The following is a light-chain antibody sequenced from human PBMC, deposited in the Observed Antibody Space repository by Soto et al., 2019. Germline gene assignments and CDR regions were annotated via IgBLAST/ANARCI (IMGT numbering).Light chain of an antibody. CDR2: DAS. Sequence: EIVLTQSPGTLSLSPGERATLTCRASQTVSSNYLAWYKQKPGQAPSLLIYDASSRATGIPDRFSGSGSGTDFTLTISRLEPEDFAVYYCQRYGRSPLTFGGGTQLEI. V-gene: IGKV3-20*01. CDR3: QRYGRSPLT. CDR1: QTVSSNY. J-gene: IGKJ4*01.